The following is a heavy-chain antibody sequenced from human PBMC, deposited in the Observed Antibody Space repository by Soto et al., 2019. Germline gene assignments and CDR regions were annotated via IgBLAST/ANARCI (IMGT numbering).Heavy chain of an antibody. CDR3: ARLHGYSSGWYDY. Sequence: QVQLVQSGAEVKKPGASVKVSCKASGYTFSSNGVSWVRQAPGQGLEWMGWISTFNGNAHYAQKFQVRFTMTTDTSTNTSYMELTSLSTDDTAVYYCARLHGYSSGWYDYWGQGTLVTVSS. CDR2: ISTFNGNA. D-gene: IGHD6-19*01. CDR1: GYTFSSNG. J-gene: IGHJ4*02. V-gene: IGHV1-18*04.